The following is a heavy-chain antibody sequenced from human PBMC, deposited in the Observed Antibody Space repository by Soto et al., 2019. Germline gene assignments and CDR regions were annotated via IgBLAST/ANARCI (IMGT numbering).Heavy chain of an antibody. CDR2: INWNGVST. V-gene: IGHV3-20*01. Sequence: GGSLRLSCAASGFTFDDYGMSWVRQAPGKGLEWVSGINWNGVSTGYADSGKGRFTISRDNAKNSLYLQMNSLRAEDTALYHCARYSSGWYSAFDIWGQGTMVTVSS. CDR1: GFTFDDYG. J-gene: IGHJ3*02. CDR3: ARYSSGWYSAFDI. D-gene: IGHD6-19*01.